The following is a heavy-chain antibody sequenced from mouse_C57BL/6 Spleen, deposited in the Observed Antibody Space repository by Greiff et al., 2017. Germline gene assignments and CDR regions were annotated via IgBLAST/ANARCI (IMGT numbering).Heavy chain of an antibody. D-gene: IGHD1-1*01. CDR2: IYPGDGDT. Sequence: LQESGPELVKPGASVKISCKASGYAFSSSWMNWVKQRPGKGLEWIGRIYPGDGDTNYNGKFKGKATLTADKSSSTAYMQLSSLTSEDSAVYFCARVDYGSSYWYFDVWGTGTTVTVSS. V-gene: IGHV1-82*01. CDR3: ARVDYGSSYWYFDV. CDR1: GYAFSSSW. J-gene: IGHJ1*03.